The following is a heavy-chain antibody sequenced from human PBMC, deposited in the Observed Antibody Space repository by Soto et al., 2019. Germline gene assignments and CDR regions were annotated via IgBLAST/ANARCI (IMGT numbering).Heavy chain of an antibody. CDR3: AKSVYNWNDGFFDY. J-gene: IGHJ4*02. V-gene: IGHV3-30*18. CDR2: ISYDGVNK. D-gene: IGHD1-1*01. Sequence: GGSLRLSCAASGFTFSTYGMHWVRQAPGKGLEWVAVISYDGVNKYYADSVKGRFTISRDNSKNTLYLQMNSLRAEDTAVYYCAKSVYNWNDGFFDYWVQGTLVTVSS. CDR1: GFTFSTYG.